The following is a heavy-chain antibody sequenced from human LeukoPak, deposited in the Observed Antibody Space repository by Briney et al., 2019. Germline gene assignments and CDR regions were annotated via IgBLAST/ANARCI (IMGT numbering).Heavy chain of an antibody. CDR3: AKGGYGYSSSWFDY. CDR1: GFTFSSYA. J-gene: IGHJ4*02. D-gene: IGHD6-13*01. CDR2: ISGSGGST. V-gene: IGHV3-23*01. Sequence: GGSLRLSCAASGFTFSSYAMSWVRQAPGKGLEWVSAISGSGGSTYYADSVKGRFTISRDNSKNTLYLQMNRLRAEDTAVYYCAKGGYGYSSSWFDYWGQGTLVTVSS.